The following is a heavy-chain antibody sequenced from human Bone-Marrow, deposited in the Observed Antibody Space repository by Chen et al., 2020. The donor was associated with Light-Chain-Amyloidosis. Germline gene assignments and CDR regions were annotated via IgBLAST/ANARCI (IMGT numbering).Heavy chain of an antibody. CDR1: GGSFSGYY. CDR2: INDAENT. J-gene: IGHJ4*02. CDR3: ARGRSYYYGLGKIDY. Sequence: QVQLQQWGARLLRPSETLSLTCAVYGGSFSGYYWTWIRQPPGKGLEWIGEINDAENTNYNPPLRRRVTISLDTSKNHFSLNLTSVTAADTAVYYCARGRSYYYGLGKIDYWGQGSLVIVSS. D-gene: IGHD3-10*01. V-gene: IGHV4-34*02.